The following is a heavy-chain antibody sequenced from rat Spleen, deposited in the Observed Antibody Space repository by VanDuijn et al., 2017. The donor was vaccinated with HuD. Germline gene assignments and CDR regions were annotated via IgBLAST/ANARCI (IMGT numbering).Heavy chain of an antibody. V-gene: IGHV5-22*01. J-gene: IGHJ2*01. D-gene: IGHD1-12*01. CDR2: ISYEVSST. CDR3: ASQRTMID. Sequence: EVQLVESGGGLVQPGRSLKLSCAASGFTFSDYYMAWVRQAPKKGLEWVASISYEVSSTYYGDSVKGRFNISRDNAKSTLYLQRTSLRSEDTATYYCASQRTMIDWGQGVMVTVSS. CDR1: GFTFSDYY.